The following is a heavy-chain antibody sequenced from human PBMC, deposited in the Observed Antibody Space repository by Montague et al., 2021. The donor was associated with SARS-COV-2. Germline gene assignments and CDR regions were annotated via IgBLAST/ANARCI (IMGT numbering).Heavy chain of an antibody. V-gene: IGHV4-34*01. CDR3: ARGARQGYGFRLGSFDS. CDR2: IYHSGST. J-gene: IGHJ4*02. D-gene: IGHD3-10*01. CDR1: GGSFSGYY. Sequence: SETLSLTCAVYGGSFSGYYWHWIRQPPGKGLDWIGEIYHSGSTYSNPFPKSRVTMSVDTSKNQFSLNLSSVTAADTAVYYCARGARQGYGFRLGSFDSWGQVTLVSV.